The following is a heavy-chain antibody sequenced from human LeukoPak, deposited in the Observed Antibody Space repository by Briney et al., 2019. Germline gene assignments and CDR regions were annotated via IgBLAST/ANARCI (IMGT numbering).Heavy chain of an antibody. CDR3: ARVWYLYYDSSGYFIQDAFDI. CDR2: IKQDGSEK. Sequence: GGSLRLSCAASGFTFSSYWMSWVRQAPGKGLEWVANIKQDGSEKYYVDSVKGRFTISRDNAKNSLYLQMNTLRPEDTAVYYCARVWYLYYDSSGYFIQDAFDIWGQGTMVTVSS. J-gene: IGHJ3*02. CDR1: GFTFSSYW. D-gene: IGHD3-22*01. V-gene: IGHV3-7*03.